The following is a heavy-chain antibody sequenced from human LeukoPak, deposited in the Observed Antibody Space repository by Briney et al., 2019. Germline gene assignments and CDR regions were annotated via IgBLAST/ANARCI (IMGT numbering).Heavy chain of an antibody. CDR1: GFKLSSFS. D-gene: IGHD5-18*01. V-gene: IGHV3-48*04. CDR3: ARAIASYGDSAY. Sequence: GGSLRLSCAASGFKLSSFSMDWVRQAPGKGLEWLSYITSTSSATYYADSLQGRFTISRDNAKNSLYLQINSLRADDTAVYYCARAIASYGDSAYWGRGTLVTVSS. CDR2: ITSTSSAT. J-gene: IGHJ4*02.